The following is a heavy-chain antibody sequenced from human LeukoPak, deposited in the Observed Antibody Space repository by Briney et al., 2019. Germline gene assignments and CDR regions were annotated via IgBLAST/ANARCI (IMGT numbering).Heavy chain of an antibody. J-gene: IGHJ3*02. CDR3: AREMATILGGAFDI. V-gene: IGHV3-66*01. CDR1: GFTLWGYV. CDR2: IYSGGTT. D-gene: IGHD5-24*01. Sequence: GGSLRLSCTASGFTLWGYVLSWFRQAPGEGVQWGSVIYSGGTTYYADSVKGRFTISRDNSKNTLYLQLNSLRAEDTAIYYCAREMATILGGAFDIWGQGTMVTVSS.